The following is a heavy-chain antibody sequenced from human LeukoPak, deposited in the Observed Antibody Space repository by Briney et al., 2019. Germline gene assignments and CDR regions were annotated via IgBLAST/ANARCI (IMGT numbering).Heavy chain of an antibody. V-gene: IGHV3-30*02. J-gene: IGHJ4*02. CDR3: AKDFSVKWELLIGH. CDR2: IRYDGSKK. Sequence: GGSLRLSCAASGFSFSNYGMHWVRQAPGKGLEGVAFIRYDGSKKYYADSVKGRFTISRDKPKNTLSLQMNSLRAEDTAVYYCAKDFSVKWELLIGHWGQGTLVTVSS. D-gene: IGHD1-26*01. CDR1: GFSFSNYG.